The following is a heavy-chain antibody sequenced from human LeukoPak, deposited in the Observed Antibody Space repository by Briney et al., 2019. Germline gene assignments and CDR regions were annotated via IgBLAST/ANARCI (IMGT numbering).Heavy chain of an antibody. J-gene: IGHJ2*01. CDR2: IYPGDSGT. V-gene: IGHV5-51*01. CDR1: GYSFTNYW. D-gene: IGHD3-9*01. CDR3: ARRAGSYYDILTGSLWYFDL. Sequence: GESLQISCKGSGYSFTNYWIGWVRQMPGKGLEWMGIIYPGDSGTQYSPSFQGQVTTSADKSISTAYLQWSSLKASDTAMYYCARRAGSYYDILTGSLWYFDLWGRGTQVTVSS.